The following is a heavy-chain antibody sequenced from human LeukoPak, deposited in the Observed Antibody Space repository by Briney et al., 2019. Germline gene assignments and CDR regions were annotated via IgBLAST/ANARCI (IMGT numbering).Heavy chain of an antibody. Sequence: GWSLRLSCAASGFTFSSYSMNWVRQAPGKGLEGVSSISRSSSYIYYADAVKGRFTISRDNGKNSLYLKMNSLRAEDTAVYSCARDLRFCSSTSCYDSYYYGMDVWGQGTTVTVSS. CDR1: GFTFSSYS. CDR3: ARDLRFCSSTSCYDSYYYGMDV. D-gene: IGHD2-2*01. V-gene: IGHV3-21*01. J-gene: IGHJ6*02. CDR2: ISRSSSYI.